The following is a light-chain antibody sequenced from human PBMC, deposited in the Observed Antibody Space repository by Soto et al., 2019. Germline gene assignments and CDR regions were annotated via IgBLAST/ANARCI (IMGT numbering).Light chain of an antibody. V-gene: IGLV1-44*01. CDR3: AAWDDTLNAVV. CDR1: SSNIGSNT. CDR2: TNN. J-gene: IGLJ2*01. Sequence: QSVLTQPPSASGTPGQRVTISCSGGSSNIGSNTVNWYQQLPGTAPNLLIYTNNQRPSGVPDRFSGSKSGTSASLSISGLQYEDEDDYYYAAWDDTLNAVVFGGGTKLTVL.